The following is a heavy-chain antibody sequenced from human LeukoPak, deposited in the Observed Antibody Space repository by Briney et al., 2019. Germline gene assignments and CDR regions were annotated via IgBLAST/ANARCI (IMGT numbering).Heavy chain of an antibody. J-gene: IGHJ4*02. D-gene: IGHD2-2*01. CDR1: GFSFSSYA. CDR2: VTSGGGGT. V-gene: IGHV3-21*01. Sequence: GGSLRLSCEASGFSFSSYAFAWVRQGPGKGLEWVAAVTSGGGGTHFADSVKGRFTISRDNAKDSLYLQMNSLRAEDTAVYYCARDGCYSTSCSTLGGFNSWGQGTLVTVSS. CDR3: ARDGCYSTSCSTLGGFNS.